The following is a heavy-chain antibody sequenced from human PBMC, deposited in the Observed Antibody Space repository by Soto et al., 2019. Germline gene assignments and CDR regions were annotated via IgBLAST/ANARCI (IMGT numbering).Heavy chain of an antibody. D-gene: IGHD3-3*02. V-gene: IGHV1-69*12. CDR2: IMPIFATP. CDR1: GGTFSTSA. Sequence: QVQLMQSGAEVKKPGSSVKVSCKASGGTFSTSAISWVRQAPGEGLEWVGGIMPIFATPDYAQKFQGRGTISADEATATAYLELTRLTTDDTAVYYCARDKDRQQLGGNYYYILDVWGQGTAITVSS. CDR3: ARDKDRQQLGGNYYYILDV. J-gene: IGHJ6*02.